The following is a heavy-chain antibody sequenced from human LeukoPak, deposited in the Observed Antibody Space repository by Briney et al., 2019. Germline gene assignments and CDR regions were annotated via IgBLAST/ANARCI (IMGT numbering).Heavy chain of an antibody. Sequence: GGSLRLSCSVSGVTFSSYVMHWGRQAPGKGLESVSGISNNGGDTYYADSVKGRFTISRDNSENTLYLQMSSLRPEDTAVYYCMNPNHYGSGRWGQGTLVTVSS. D-gene: IGHD3-10*01. CDR1: GVTFSSYV. CDR3: MNPNHYGSGR. V-gene: IGHV3-64D*06. J-gene: IGHJ4*02. CDR2: ISNNGGDT.